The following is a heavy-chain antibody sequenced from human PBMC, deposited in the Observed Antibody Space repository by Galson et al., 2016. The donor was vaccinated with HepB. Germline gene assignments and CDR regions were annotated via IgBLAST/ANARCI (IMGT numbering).Heavy chain of an antibody. Sequence: SETLSLTCNVSGGSISSSSYYWGWIRQPPGKGLGWIGSISYSGSTYYKSSLKSRITISLDTSKNQFSLKLSSGTAADTAVYYCARQGDGCSSLTLDSWGQGTLVTVSS. V-gene: IGHV4-39*07. J-gene: IGHJ4*02. CDR3: ARQGDGCSSLTLDS. CDR2: ISYSGST. D-gene: IGHD5-24*01. CDR1: GGSISSSSYY.